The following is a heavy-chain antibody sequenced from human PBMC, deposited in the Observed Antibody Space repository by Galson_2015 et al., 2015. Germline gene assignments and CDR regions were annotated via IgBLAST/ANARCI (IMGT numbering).Heavy chain of an antibody. V-gene: IGHV1-18*01. D-gene: IGHD3-10*01. CDR1: GYTFTSYG. CDR3: ARDRAVRGVNHFDY. CDR2: ISAYNGNT. Sequence: SVKVSCKASGYTFTSYGISWVRQAPGQGLEWMGWISAYNGNTNYAQKLQGRVTMTTDTSTSTAYMELRSLRSDDTAVYYCARDRAVRGVNHFDYWGQGTLVTVSS. J-gene: IGHJ4*02.